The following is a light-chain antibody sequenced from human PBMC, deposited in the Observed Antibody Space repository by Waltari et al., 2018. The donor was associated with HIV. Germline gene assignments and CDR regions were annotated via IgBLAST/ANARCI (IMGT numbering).Light chain of an antibody. CDR1: QSVSSN. Sequence: EIVMTQSPDTLSVSPGERATLSCRASQSVSSNLAWYQQKPGQAPRLLIYGASTRATGIPARFSGSGSGTEFTLTISSLQSEDFAVYYCQQYNNWPPLMYTFGQGTKLEIK. CDR2: GAS. J-gene: IGKJ2*01. CDR3: QQYNNWPPLMYT. V-gene: IGKV3-15*01.